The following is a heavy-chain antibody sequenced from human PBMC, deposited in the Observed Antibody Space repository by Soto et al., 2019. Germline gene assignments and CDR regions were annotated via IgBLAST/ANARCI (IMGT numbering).Heavy chain of an antibody. V-gene: IGHV2-5*02. CDR3: AHSRNLITEDAQVWYFDY. D-gene: IGHD3-10*01. CDR1: GFSLTTAGVG. CDR2: IYWDDDE. Sequence: QINLKESGPTLVKPTQTLTLTCSFSGFSLTTAGVGVGWVRHSPGEALEWLALIYWDDDERYSPSLKTILTITKDTSKNHVVLKITNMAPVDTAPYHCAHSRNLITEDAQVWYFDYWGQGTLVTVSS. J-gene: IGHJ4*02.